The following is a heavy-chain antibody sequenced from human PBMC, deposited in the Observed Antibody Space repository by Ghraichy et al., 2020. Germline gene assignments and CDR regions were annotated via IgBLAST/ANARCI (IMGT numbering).Heavy chain of an antibody. D-gene: IGHD6-13*01. CDR3: AREYVYSSSWYGRTFDY. V-gene: IGHV1-18*01. CDR2: ISAYNGNT. Sequence: ASVKVSCKASGYTFTSYGISWVRQAPGQGLEWMGWISAYNGNTNYAQKLQGRVTMTTDTSTSTAYMELRSLRSDDTAVYYCAREYVYSSSWYGRTFDYWGQGTLVTVSS. CDR1: GYTFTSYG. J-gene: IGHJ4*02.